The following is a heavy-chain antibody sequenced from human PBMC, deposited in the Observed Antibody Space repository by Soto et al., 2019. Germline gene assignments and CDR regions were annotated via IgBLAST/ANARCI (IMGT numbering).Heavy chain of an antibody. CDR2: MNPNSGNT. CDR1: GYTFTSYD. Sequence: ASVKVSCKASGYTFTSYDINWVRQATGQGLEWMGWMNPNSGNTGYAQKFQGRVTMTRNTSISTAYMELSSLRSEDTAVYYCASHFWSGYSPYYYYYYMDVWGKGTTVTVSS. J-gene: IGHJ6*03. CDR3: ASHFWSGYSPYYYYYYMDV. D-gene: IGHD3-3*02. V-gene: IGHV1-8*01.